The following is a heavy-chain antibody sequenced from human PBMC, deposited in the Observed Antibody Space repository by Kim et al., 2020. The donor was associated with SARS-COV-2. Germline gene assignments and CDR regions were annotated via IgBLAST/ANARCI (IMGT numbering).Heavy chain of an antibody. CDR2: INHSGST. CDR3: ARGSVYYGGNGRPGGFGGGYFDY. CDR1: GGSFSGYY. Sequence: SETLSLTCAVYGGSFSGYYWSWIRQPPGKGLEWIREINHSGSTNYNPSLKSRVTISVDTSKNQFSLKLSSVTAADTAVYYCARGSVYYGGNGRPGGFGGGYFDYWGQGTLVTVSS. V-gene: IGHV4-34*01. D-gene: IGHD4-17*01. J-gene: IGHJ4*02.